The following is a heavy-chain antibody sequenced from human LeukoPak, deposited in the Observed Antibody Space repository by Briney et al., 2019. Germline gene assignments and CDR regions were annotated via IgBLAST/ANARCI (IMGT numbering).Heavy chain of an antibody. CDR1: GYSISSGYY. CDR2: IYHSGST. J-gene: IGHJ4*02. V-gene: IGHV4-38-2*02. D-gene: IGHD6-19*01. CDR3: ARVRAVAGTRDYFDY. Sequence: SETLSLTCTVSGYSISSGYYWGWIRQPPGKGLEWIGSIYHSGSTYYNPSLKSRVTISVDTSKNQFSLKLSSVTAADTAVYYCARVRAVAGTRDYFDYWGQGTLVTVSS.